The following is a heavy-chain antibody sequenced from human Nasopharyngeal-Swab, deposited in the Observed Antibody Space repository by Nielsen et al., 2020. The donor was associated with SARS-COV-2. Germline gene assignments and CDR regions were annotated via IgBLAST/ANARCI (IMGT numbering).Heavy chain of an antibody. D-gene: IGHD6-13*01. CDR2: IYYSGST. V-gene: IGHV4-39*01. CDR3: ARHVSSSWYAAVAGIRVFDY. Sequence: WIRPPPGKGLEWIGSIYYSGSTYYNPSLKSRVTISVDTSKNRFSLKLSSVTAADTAVYYCARHVSSSWYAAVAGIRVFDYWGQGTLVTVSS. J-gene: IGHJ4*02.